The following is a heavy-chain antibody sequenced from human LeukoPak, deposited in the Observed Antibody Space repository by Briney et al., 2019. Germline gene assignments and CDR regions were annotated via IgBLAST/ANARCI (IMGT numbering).Heavy chain of an antibody. CDR2: IYYSGSA. CDR3: ASSHGGYDILTGYQYYYYYMDV. Sequence: PSETLSLTCTVSGGSISSSSYYWGWIRQPPGKGLEWIGYIYYSGSANYNPSLKSRVTISVDTSKNQFSLKLSSVTAADTAVYYCASSHGGYDILTGYQYYYYYMDVWGKGTTVTVSS. CDR1: GGSISSSSYY. J-gene: IGHJ6*03. D-gene: IGHD3-9*01. V-gene: IGHV4-61*05.